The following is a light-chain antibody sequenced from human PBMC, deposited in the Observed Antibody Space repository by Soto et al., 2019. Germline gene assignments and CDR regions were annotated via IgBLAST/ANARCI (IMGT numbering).Light chain of an antibody. J-gene: IGKJ1*01. CDR1: QSVSSN. CDR3: QQYNNWPPWT. V-gene: IGKV3-15*01. CDR2: GAS. Sequence: EIVMTQSPATLSVSPGERATLSCRASQSVSSNLAWSQKTPGKAPRLLIYGASTRATGIPARFSGSGSGTEFTLTISSLQSEDFAVYYCQQYNNWPPWTFGQGTKVEIK.